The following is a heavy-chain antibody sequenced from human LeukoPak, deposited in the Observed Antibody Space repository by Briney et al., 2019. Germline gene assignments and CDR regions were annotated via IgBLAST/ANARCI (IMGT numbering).Heavy chain of an antibody. CDR2: INHSGST. CDR1: GFTFNDYG. D-gene: IGHD1-26*01. J-gene: IGHJ4*02. CDR3: ARRIVGATVDY. Sequence: GTLRLSCAASGFTFNDYGMSWVRQPPGKGLEWIGEINHSGSTNYNPSLKSRVTISVDTSKNQFSLKLSSVTAADTAVYYCARRIVGATVDYWGQGTLVTVSS. V-gene: IGHV4-34*01.